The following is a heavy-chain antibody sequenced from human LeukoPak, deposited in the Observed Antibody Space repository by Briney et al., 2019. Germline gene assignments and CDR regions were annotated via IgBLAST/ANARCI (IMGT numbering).Heavy chain of an antibody. CDR2: ISYDGSNK. CDR1: GFTFSSYA. D-gene: IGHD6-25*01. J-gene: IGHJ4*02. V-gene: IGHV3-30-3*01. Sequence: PGGSLRLSCAASGFTFSSYAMHWVRQAPGKGLEWVAVISYDGSNKYYADSVKGRFTISRDNSKNTLYLQMNSLRAEDTAVYYCASDVGYKFDYWGQGTLVTFSS. CDR3: ASDVGYKFDY.